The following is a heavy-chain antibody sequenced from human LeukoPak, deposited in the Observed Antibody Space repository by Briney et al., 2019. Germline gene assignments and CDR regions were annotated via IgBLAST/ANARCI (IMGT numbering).Heavy chain of an antibody. V-gene: IGHV3-23*01. J-gene: IGHJ4*02. CDR2: ISDSGYKT. Sequence: GGSLRLSCAASGFTFSTYAMSWVRQAPGKGLEWVSGISDSGYKTYYADSVKGRFTISSDNSKNTLYLEMNSLRADDTAVYYCAKERSSGWPFDYWGQGTLVTVSS. D-gene: IGHD6-19*01. CDR3: AKERSSGWPFDY. CDR1: GFTFSTYA.